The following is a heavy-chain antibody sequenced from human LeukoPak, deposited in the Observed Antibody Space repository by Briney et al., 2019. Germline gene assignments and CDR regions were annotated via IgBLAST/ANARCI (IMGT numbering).Heavy chain of an antibody. D-gene: IGHD3-22*01. V-gene: IGHV3-23*01. CDR1: GFTFSSYA. J-gene: IGHJ4*02. CDR3: AKLPQSSASKGVDY. Sequence: PGGSLRLSCAASGFTFSSYAMSWVRQSPGKGLEWVSAISGSGGSTYYADSVKGRFTISRDNSKNTLYLQMNSLRAEDTAVYYCAKLPQSSASKGVDYWGQGTLVTVSS. CDR2: ISGSGGST.